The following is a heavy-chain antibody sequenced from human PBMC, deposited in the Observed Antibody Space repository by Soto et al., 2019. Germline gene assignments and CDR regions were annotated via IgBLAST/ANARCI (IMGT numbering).Heavy chain of an antibody. D-gene: IGHD1-1*01. V-gene: IGHV3-11*01. CDR1: GFTFSDYY. Sequence: PGGSLRLSCAASGFTFSDYYMSWIRQAPGKGLEWVSYISSSGSTIYYADSVKGRFTISRDNAKNSLYLQMNSLRAEGTAVYYCARGWYNWNENWYFDLWGRGTLVTVSS. CDR2: ISSSGSTI. CDR3: ARGWYNWNENWYFDL. J-gene: IGHJ2*01.